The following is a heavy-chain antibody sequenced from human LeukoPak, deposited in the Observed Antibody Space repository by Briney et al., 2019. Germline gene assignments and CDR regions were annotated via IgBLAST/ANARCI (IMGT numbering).Heavy chain of an antibody. CDR3: ASLGYYDSSGYSPKYY. J-gene: IGHJ4*02. CDR1: GFTFSSYA. CDR2: ISYDGSNK. V-gene: IGHV3-30*04. Sequence: PGGSLRLSCAASGFTFSSYAMHWVRQAPGKGLEWVAVISYDGSNKYYADSVKGRFTISRDNSKNTLYLQMNSLRAEDTAVYYCASLGYYDSSGYSPKYYWGQGTLVTVSS. D-gene: IGHD3-22*01.